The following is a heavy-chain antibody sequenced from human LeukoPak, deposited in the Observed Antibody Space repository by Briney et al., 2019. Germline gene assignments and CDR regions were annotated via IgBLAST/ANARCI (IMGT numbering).Heavy chain of an antibody. V-gene: IGHV5-51*01. CDR1: GYSFTSYW. D-gene: IGHD3-10*01. Sequence: GESLKISCKGSGYSFTSYWIGWVRQMPGKGLEWMGIIYPGDSDTRYSPSFQGQVTISADKSISTAYLQWSSLKASDTAMYYCARAPTPPWFGEQYQGGRNWFDPWGQGTLVTVSS. CDR3: ARAPTPPWFGEQYQGGRNWFDP. CDR2: IYPGDSDT. J-gene: IGHJ5*02.